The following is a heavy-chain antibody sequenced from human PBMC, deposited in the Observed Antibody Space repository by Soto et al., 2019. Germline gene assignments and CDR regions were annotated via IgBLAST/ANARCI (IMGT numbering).Heavy chain of an antibody. Sequence: GGSLRLSCVASGFTFDSYAMNWVRQAPGRGLEWVSAITGSGGGAYYADSVKGRFTISRDNSKNTVYLQMNGLTAEDTGVFYCAKDLSYDSGGSYDYYDYGMDVWDQGTTVTVSS. CDR1: GFTFDSYA. CDR3: AKDLSYDSGGSYDYYDYGMDV. V-gene: IGHV3-23*01. CDR2: ITGSGGGA. D-gene: IGHD3-22*01. J-gene: IGHJ6*02.